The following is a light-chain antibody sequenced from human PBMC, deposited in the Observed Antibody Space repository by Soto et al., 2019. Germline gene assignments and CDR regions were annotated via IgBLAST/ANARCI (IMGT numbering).Light chain of an antibody. J-gene: IGLJ1*01. CDR3: NSYTTSSTLV. CDR2: EVT. CDR1: SSDVGGYNF. V-gene: IGLV2-14*03. Sequence: QSALTQPASVSGSPGQSITISCTGTSSDVGGYNFVSWYQQHPGKAPKPMIYEVTSRPSGVANRFSGSKSGNTASLTISGHQAEDEADYYCNSYTTSSTLVFGPGTKVTVL.